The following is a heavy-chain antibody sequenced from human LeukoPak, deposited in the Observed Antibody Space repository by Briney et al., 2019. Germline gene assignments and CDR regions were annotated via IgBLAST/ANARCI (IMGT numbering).Heavy chain of an antibody. V-gene: IGHV4-38-2*01. CDR2: IYHSGST. D-gene: IGHD6-13*01. J-gene: IGHJ6*03. CDR1: GYSISSGYY. Sequence: SETLSLTCAVSGYSISSGYYWGWFRQPPGKGLEWIACIYHSGSTYYNPSLKSRVTMSVDTSKNQFSLRLTSLTAADTAVYYCARQGGSSSQYYSYYMDVWGKGTKLTVSS. CDR3: ARQGGSSSQYYSYYMDV.